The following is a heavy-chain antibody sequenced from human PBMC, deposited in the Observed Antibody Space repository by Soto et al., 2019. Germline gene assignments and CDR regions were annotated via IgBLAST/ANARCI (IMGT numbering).Heavy chain of an antibody. CDR1: GGSISSYY. CDR2: IYYSGST. J-gene: IGHJ4*02. Sequence: SETLSLTCTVSGGSISSYYWSWIRQPPGKGLEWIGYIYYSGSTNYNPSLKSRVTISVDTSKNQFSLKLSSVTAADTAVYYCARAGWATIRCFDYWGQGTLVTVSS. V-gene: IGHV4-59*01. D-gene: IGHD5-12*01. CDR3: ARAGWATIRCFDY.